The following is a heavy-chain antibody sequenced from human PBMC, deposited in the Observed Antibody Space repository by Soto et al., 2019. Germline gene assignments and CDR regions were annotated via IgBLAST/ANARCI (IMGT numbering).Heavy chain of an antibody. Sequence: GASVKVSCKVSGYTLTELSMHWVRQAPGKGLEWMGGFDPEDGETIYAQKFQGRVTMTEDTSTDTAYMELSSLRSEDTAVYYCAAGSSSVYYYGSGSYRFWFDPWGQGTLVTSPQ. D-gene: IGHD3-10*01. V-gene: IGHV1-24*01. CDR1: GYTLTELS. J-gene: IGHJ5*02. CDR2: FDPEDGET. CDR3: AAGSSSVYYYGSGSYRFWFDP.